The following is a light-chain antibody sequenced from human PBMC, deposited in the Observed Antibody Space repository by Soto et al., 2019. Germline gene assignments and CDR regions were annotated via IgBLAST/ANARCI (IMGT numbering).Light chain of an antibody. CDR1: QGISNY. CDR2: AAS. CDR3: QKYNSAPQGLT. J-gene: IGKJ4*01. Sequence: DIQMTQSPSSLSASVGDRVTITCRASQGISNYLAWYQQKPGKVPKLLIYAASTLQSGVPSRFSGSGSGTDFTLTISSLQPEDGATYYCQKYNSAPQGLTFGGGTKVEIK. V-gene: IGKV1-27*01.